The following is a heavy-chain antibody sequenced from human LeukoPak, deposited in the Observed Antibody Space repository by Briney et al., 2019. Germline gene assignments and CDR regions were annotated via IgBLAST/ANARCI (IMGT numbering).Heavy chain of an antibody. J-gene: IGHJ4*02. V-gene: IGHV3-66*01. CDR2: LYSDGSA. CDR1: EFTVSSDY. Sequence: GGSLRLSCAASEFTVSSDYMTWVRQAPGKGLEWVSVLYSDGSAYYADSVKDRFTISRDNSKNTLYLQMNSLRAEDTAVYYCARDPSPNDLWGQGTLVTVSS. CDR3: ARDPSPNDL.